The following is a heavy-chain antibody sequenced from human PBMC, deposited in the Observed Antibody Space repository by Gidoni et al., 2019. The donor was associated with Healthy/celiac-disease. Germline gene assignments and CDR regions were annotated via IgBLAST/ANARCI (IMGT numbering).Heavy chain of an antibody. CDR3: ARDSCSGGSCYLAFDI. Sequence: EVQLVASGGGLIQPGGSLRLSCAASGFTASSNYMSWVRQAPGKGLEWVSVIYSGGSTYYADSVKGRFTISRDNSKNTLYLQMNSLSAEDTAVYYCARDSCSGGSCYLAFDIWGQGTMVTVSS. CDR1: GFTASSNY. V-gene: IGHV3-53*01. D-gene: IGHD2-15*01. J-gene: IGHJ3*02. CDR2: IYSGGST.